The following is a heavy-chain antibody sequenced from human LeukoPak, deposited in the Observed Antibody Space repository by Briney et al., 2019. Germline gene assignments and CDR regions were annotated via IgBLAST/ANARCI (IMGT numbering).Heavy chain of an antibody. CDR1: GFTFSSYA. Sequence: GGSLRLSCAASGFTFSSYAMSWVRQAPGKGLEWVSTLNNVGGAFYADSVKDRFTISRDNSKNTLYVQMNSLRADDTAVYYCAKRGSSGSYYFDSWGHGTLVTVSS. J-gene: IGHJ4*01. CDR3: AKRGSSGSYYFDS. D-gene: IGHD6-19*01. CDR2: LNNVGGA. V-gene: IGHV3-23*01.